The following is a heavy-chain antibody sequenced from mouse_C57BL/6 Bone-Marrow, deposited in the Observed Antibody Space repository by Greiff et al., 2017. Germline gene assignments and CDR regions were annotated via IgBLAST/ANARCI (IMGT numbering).Heavy chain of an antibody. CDR3: ARASGGLRYYFDY. CDR2: IYPSDSDT. J-gene: IGHJ2*01. Sequence: VQLQQPGAELVRPGSSVKLSCKASGYTFTSYWMDWVKQRPGQGLEWIGNIYPSDSDTHYNQKFKDKATLTVDKSSSTAYMQLGSLTSEDSAVYDCARASGGLRYYFDYWGQGTTLTVSS. D-gene: IGHD2-2*01. CDR1: GYTFTSYW. V-gene: IGHV1-61*01.